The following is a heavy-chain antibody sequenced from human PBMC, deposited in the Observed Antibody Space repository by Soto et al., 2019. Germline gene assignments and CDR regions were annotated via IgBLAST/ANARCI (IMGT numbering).Heavy chain of an antibody. CDR2: IYYSGST. CDR1: GGSISSGEYY. D-gene: IGHD3-22*01. V-gene: IGHV4-30-4*01. J-gene: IGHJ5*02. Sequence: QVQLQESGPGLVKPSQTLSRTCTVSGGSISSGEYYWSWIRQPPGKGLEWIGYIYYSGSTYYNPSLKSRVTISVDTSKNQFSLKLSSVTAADTAVYYCARGGGSSGYYPYNWFDPWGQVTLVTVSS. CDR3: ARGGGSSGYYPYNWFDP.